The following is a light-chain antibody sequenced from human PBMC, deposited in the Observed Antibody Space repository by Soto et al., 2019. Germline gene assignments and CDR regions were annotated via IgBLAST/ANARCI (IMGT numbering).Light chain of an antibody. Sequence: QSVLTQPHSASGTPGQRVTISCSGSSSNIGTSSVPWFQQLPGTAPKLLISTTNQRPSGVPERFSGSKSGTSSSLAISGLQSEDEADYYCAAWDDSRNGHVFGTGTKLTVL. J-gene: IGLJ1*01. CDR1: SSNIGTSS. V-gene: IGLV1-44*01. CDR2: TTN. CDR3: AAWDDSRNGHV.